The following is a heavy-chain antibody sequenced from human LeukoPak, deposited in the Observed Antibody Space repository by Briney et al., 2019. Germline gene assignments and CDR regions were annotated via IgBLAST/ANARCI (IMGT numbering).Heavy chain of an antibody. CDR3: ARLLGPVGYCGMDV. D-gene: IGHD1-26*01. J-gene: IGHJ6*02. Sequence: SETLSLTCTVSGGSISSSSYYWGWIRQPPGKGLEWIGSIYYSGSTYYNPSLKSRVTISVDTSKNQFSLKLTSVTAADTAVYYCARLLGPVGYCGMDVWGQGTTVTVSS. CDR1: GGSISSSSYY. V-gene: IGHV4-39*01. CDR2: IYYSGST.